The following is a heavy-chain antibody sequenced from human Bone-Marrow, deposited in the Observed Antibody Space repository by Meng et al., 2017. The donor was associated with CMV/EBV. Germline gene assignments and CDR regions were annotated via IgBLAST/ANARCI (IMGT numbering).Heavy chain of an antibody. V-gene: IGHV3-23*03. D-gene: IGHD3-10*01. CDR2: LYSGGSSA. J-gene: IGHJ4*02. Sequence: GESLKISCAASGFTFSTYDMSWVRQAPGKGLEWVSILYSGGSSAYYADSVKGRFTISRDDSKNSLYLQMNSLRAEDTAIYYCAKGGHIDYCGQGTLVTGSS. CDR3: AKGGHIDY. CDR1: GFTFSTYD.